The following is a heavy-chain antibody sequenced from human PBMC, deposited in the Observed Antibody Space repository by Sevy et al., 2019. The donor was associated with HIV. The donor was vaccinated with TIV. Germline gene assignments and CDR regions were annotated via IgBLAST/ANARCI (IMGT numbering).Heavy chain of an antibody. D-gene: IGHD3-3*02. CDR2: IRGYNGYT. CDR1: GYSFTNYG. J-gene: IGHJ5*02. V-gene: IGHV1-18*01. CDR3: AKEGINIRSWFDP. Sequence: ASGKVSCKASGYSFTNYGIGWVRQAPGQGLEWMGWIRGYNGYTNYAQNLQGRVTMTTDTSTSTAYMELRRLRSDDTAIYYCAKEGINIRSWFDPWGQGTLVTVSS.